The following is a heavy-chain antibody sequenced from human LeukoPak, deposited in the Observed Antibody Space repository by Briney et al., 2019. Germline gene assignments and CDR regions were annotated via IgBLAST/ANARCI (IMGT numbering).Heavy chain of an antibody. CDR1: GGSISSYY. V-gene: IGHV4-59*08. CDR3: ATFHYYDNYFDY. D-gene: IGHD3-22*01. Sequence: MASETLSLTCTVSGGSISSYYWSWIRQPPGKGLEWIGYIYYSGSTNYNPSLKSRVTISVDTSKNQFSLKLSSVTAADTAVYYCATFHYYDNYFDYWGQGTLVTVSS. J-gene: IGHJ4*02. CDR2: IYYSGST.